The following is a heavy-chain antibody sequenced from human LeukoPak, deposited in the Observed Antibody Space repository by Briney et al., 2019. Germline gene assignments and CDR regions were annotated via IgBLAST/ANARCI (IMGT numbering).Heavy chain of an antibody. J-gene: IGHJ4*02. D-gene: IGHD3-10*01. CDR1: GFTVSSNY. CDR2: IYSGGST. Sequence: PGGSLRLSCAASGFTVSSNYMSWVRQAPGNGLEWVSVIYSGGSTYYADSVKGRFTISRDNSKNTLDLQMNSLRAEDTAVYYCAMAGSYYPQLFDYWGQGTLVTVSS. CDR3: AMAGSYYPQLFDY. V-gene: IGHV3-66*01.